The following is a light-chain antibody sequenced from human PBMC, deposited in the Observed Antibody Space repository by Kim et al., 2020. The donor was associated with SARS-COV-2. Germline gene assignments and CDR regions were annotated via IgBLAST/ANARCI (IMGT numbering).Light chain of an antibody. V-gene: IGKV1-5*03. CDR3: QQYYDYPWT. CDR2: KAS. Sequence: DIQMTQSPSTLSASVGDRVTISCRASQSIDGWMSWFQHPPGKAPKLLIYKASRLESGVPSRFSGTGSGTEFTLTISGLQPDDFGTYYCQQYYDYPWTFGQGTKVE. J-gene: IGKJ1*01. CDR1: QSIDGW.